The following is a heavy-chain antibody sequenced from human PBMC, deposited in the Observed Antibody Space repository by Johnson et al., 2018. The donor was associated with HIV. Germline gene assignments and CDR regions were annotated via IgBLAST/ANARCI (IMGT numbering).Heavy chain of an antibody. Sequence: QVQLVESGGGVVQPGKSLTLSCVGSGLSFSNFGIHWVRQAPGKGLEWVAVISYDGSNKYYADSVKGRFTISRDNSKNTLYLQMNSLRAEDTAVYYCANLNDYGDYWGPDAFDIWGQGTMVSVSS. D-gene: IGHD4-17*01. CDR3: ANLNDYGDYWGPDAFDI. CDR2: ISYDGSNK. V-gene: IGHV3-30*18. CDR1: GLSFSNFG. J-gene: IGHJ3*02.